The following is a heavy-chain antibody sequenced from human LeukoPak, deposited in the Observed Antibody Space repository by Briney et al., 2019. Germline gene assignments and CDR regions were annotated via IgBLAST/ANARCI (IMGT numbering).Heavy chain of an antibody. V-gene: IGHV4-34*01. CDR1: GGSFSGYY. Sequence: SETLSLTCAVYGGSFSGYYWSWIRQPPGKGLEWIGEINHSGSTNYNPSLKSRVTISVDTSKNQFSLKLSSVTAADTAVYYCAREGVVGAYGHFDYWGQGTLVAVSS. CDR3: AREGVVGAYGHFDY. D-gene: IGHD2-15*01. CDR2: INHSGST. J-gene: IGHJ4*02.